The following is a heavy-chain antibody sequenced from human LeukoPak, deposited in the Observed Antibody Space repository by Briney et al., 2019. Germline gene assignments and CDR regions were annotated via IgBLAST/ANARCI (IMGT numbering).Heavy chain of an antibody. CDR3: LLYDFWSGYSTFDY. CDR1: VYTLTGYY. J-gene: IGHJ4*02. D-gene: IGHD3-3*01. CDR2: INPNSCGT. Sequence: ASVNVSCKSSVYTLTGYYMHWVRQAPGQGLEWMGWINPNSCGTNYAQKFQGRVTITRDTSIRTAYVDPSRLRSDDPAVYLFLLYDFWSGYSTFDYSGRARLVSVCS. V-gene: IGHV1-2*02.